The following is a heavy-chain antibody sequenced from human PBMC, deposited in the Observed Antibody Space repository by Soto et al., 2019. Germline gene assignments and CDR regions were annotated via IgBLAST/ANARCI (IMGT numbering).Heavy chain of an antibody. CDR3: AHGSGWLSDY. V-gene: IGHV2-5*01. CDR2: IYWNDDN. Sequence: QITLKESGPPLVKPTETLTLTCTFSGFSLKSPAVGVNSIRQPPGKALEWLALIYWNDDNHYSPSLRSRLTIAKDTSKIQVVLTMTNMDPVDTATYYCAHGSGWLSDYGGQGTLVTVSS. J-gene: IGHJ4*02. CDR1: GFSLKSPAVG. D-gene: IGHD6-19*01.